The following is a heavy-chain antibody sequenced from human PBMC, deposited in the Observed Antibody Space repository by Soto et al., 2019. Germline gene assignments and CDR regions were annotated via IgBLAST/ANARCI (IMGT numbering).Heavy chain of an antibody. Sequence: QLQLQESGSGLVRPSQTLSLTCVVSGGSISSGGYSWNWIRQPPGEGLEWIGYIYHSGSTLYNPSLKSRVTISVDKSKTQCSLKLSSVTAADTAVYYCARDQLEGNWFDPWGQRTLVTVSS. CDR3: ARDQLEGNWFDP. D-gene: IGHD1-1*01. V-gene: IGHV4-30-2*01. CDR1: GGSISSGGYS. CDR2: IYHSGST. J-gene: IGHJ5*02.